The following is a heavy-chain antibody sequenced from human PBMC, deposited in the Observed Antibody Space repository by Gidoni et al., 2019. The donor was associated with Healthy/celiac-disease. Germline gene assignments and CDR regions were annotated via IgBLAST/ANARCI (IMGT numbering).Heavy chain of an antibody. CDR3: AKDWEYSSSSWFDP. D-gene: IGHD6-6*01. CDR1: GFTFRSYA. Sequence: EVQLLESGGGLVQPGGSLRLSCAASGFTFRSYAMSWVRRAPGKGLAWVSSISGSGVSTYYADSVKGRFTISRDNSKNPLYLQMNSLRAEDTAVYYCAKDWEYSSSSWFDPWGQGTLVTVSS. V-gene: IGHV3-23*01. J-gene: IGHJ5*02. CDR2: ISGSGVST.